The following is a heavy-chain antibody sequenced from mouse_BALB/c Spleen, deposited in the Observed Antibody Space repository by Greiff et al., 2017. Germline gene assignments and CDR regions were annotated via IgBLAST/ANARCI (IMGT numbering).Heavy chain of an antibody. V-gene: IGHV14-3*02. CDR1: GFNIKDTY. J-gene: IGHJ2*01. Sequence: EVKLQQSGAELVKPGASVKLSCTASGFNIKDTYMHWVKQRPEQGLEWIGRIDPANGNTKYDPKFQGKATITADTSSNTAYLQLSSLTSEDTAVYYGATPYYGSSDAYFDYWGQGTTLTVSS. CDR3: ATPYYGSSDAYFDY. D-gene: IGHD1-1*01. CDR2: IDPANGNT.